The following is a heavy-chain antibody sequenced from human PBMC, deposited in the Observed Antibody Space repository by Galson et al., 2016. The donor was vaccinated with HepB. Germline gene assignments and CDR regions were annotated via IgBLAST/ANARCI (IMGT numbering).Heavy chain of an antibody. V-gene: IGHV3-48*01. D-gene: IGHD1-1*01. CDR3: AREGRSSNWNDWYFDL. J-gene: IGHJ2*01. CDR1: GFTFSTYN. Sequence: SLRLSCAASGFTFSTYNMNWVRQAPGKGLEWVSYISSSSSTIYYADSVKGRFTISRDNAKSSLNLQMNSLRAGDTAVYYCAREGRSSNWNDWYFDLWGRGTLVTVSS. CDR2: ISSSSSTI.